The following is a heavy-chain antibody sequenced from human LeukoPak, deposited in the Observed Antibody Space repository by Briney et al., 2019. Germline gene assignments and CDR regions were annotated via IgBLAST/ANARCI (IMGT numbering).Heavy chain of an antibody. J-gene: IGHJ4*02. V-gene: IGHV3-23*01. Sequence: GGTLRLSCAASGFTFSNYGMSWVRQAPGKGLEWVSAIGSSGGSKYYTDSVKGRFTVSRDNSKNTLYLEMNSLRAEDTAVYYCASLISGTGTVNWGQGTLVTVSS. CDR2: IGSSGGSK. CDR1: GFTFSNYG. D-gene: IGHD6-13*01. CDR3: ASLISGTGTVN.